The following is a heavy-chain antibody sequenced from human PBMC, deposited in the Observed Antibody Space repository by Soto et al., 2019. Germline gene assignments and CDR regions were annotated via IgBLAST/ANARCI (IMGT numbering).Heavy chain of an antibody. J-gene: IGHJ6*02. CDR2: IWYDGSNK. D-gene: IGHD2-2*01. Sequence: QVQLVESGGGVVQPGRSLRLSCAASGFTFSSYGMHWVRQAPGKGLEWVAVIWYDGSNKYYADSVKGRFTISRDNSKNTLYLHKNSLRAEDTAVYYCAREEDIVVVPDYYYYGMDVWGQGTTVTVSS. V-gene: IGHV3-33*01. CDR3: AREEDIVVVPDYYYYGMDV. CDR1: GFTFSSYG.